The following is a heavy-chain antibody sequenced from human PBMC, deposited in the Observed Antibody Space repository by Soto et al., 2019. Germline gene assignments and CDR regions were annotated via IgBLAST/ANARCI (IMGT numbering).Heavy chain of an antibody. V-gene: IGHV4-4*02. CDR3: ATFSGFFTISPFDA. D-gene: IGHD2-8*01. Sequence: SETLSLTCGVSGDSISSVNWWSWVRQSPGKGLEWIGEIYHSGSTNFNPSLQSRVTMSVDKPKNEFSLQLTSVTAADAAVYYCATFSGFFTISPFDAWGQGILVTVSS. CDR1: GDSISSVNW. J-gene: IGHJ5*02. CDR2: IYHSGST.